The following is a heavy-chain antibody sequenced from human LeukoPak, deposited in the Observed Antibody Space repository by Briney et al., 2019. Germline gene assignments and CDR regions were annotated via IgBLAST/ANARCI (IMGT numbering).Heavy chain of an antibody. Sequence: PSETLSLTCAVSGGFLSSGDYSWSWLRQPPGKGLEWIVYIYHSGNTYYNPSLKSRVTISVDRSKTQFSLKLSSVTAADTAVYYCARARGYYGSGSPFFDYWGQGTLVTVSS. CDR1: GGFLSSGDYS. CDR2: IYHSGNT. CDR3: ARARGYYGSGSPFFDY. D-gene: IGHD3-10*01. V-gene: IGHV4-30-2*01. J-gene: IGHJ4*02.